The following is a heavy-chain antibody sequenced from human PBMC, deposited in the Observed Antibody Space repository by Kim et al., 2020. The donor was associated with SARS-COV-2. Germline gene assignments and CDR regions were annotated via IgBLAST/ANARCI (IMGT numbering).Heavy chain of an antibody. Sequence: SRVTISIDTSKNQFSLRLSSVTAADTAVYYCASGGYYDSGGYYGGWFDPWGQGTLVTVSS. V-gene: IGHV4-30-2*04. D-gene: IGHD3-10*01. J-gene: IGHJ5*02. CDR3: ASGGYYDSGGYYGGWFDP.